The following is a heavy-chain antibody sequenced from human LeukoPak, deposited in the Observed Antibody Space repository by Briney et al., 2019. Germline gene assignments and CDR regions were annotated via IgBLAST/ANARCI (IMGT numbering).Heavy chain of an antibody. D-gene: IGHD3-10*01. CDR3: ARAYGSGNVNDPGFDY. V-gene: IGHV3-7*04. J-gene: IGHJ4*02. CDR2: IKHDGSAK. CDR1: GFTFSNYW. Sequence: PGGSLRLSCAASGFTFSNYWMAWVRQAPGKGLEWVANIKHDGSAKYYLDFVKGRFIISRDDAKSSLYLQMNSLRAEDTAVYYCARAYGSGNVNDPGFDYWGQGTLVTVSS.